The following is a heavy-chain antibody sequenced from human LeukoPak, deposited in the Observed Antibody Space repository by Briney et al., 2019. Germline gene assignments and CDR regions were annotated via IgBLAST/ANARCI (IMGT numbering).Heavy chain of an antibody. CDR1: GGSVSSGSYY. Sequence: PSETLSLTCTVSGGSVSSGSYYWSWLRQPPGKGLEWIGYIYYSGSTNYNPSLKSRVTISVDTSKNQFSLKLSSVTAADTAVYYCARDYYGSGSYYPFDYWGQGTLVTVSS. CDR3: ARDYYGSGSYYPFDY. J-gene: IGHJ4*02. V-gene: IGHV4-61*01. CDR2: IYYSGST. D-gene: IGHD3-10*01.